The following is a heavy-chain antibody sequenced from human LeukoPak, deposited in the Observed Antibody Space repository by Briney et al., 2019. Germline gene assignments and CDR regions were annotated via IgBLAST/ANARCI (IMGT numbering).Heavy chain of an antibody. V-gene: IGHV1-3*01. J-gene: IGHJ4*02. Sequence: GASVKVSCKASGYTFTSYAMHWVRQAPGQRLEWMGWINADNGNTKYSQKFQGRVTITRDTSASTAYMELSSLRSEDTAVYYCARGETTLRYFDYFDYWGQGTLVTVSS. CDR2: INADNGNT. CDR1: GYTFTSYA. D-gene: IGHD3-9*01. CDR3: ARGETTLRYFDYFDY.